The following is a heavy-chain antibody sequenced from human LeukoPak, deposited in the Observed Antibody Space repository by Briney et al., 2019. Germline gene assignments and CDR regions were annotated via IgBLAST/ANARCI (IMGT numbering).Heavy chain of an antibody. D-gene: IGHD4-23*01. V-gene: IGHV1-69*13. CDR2: IIPIFGTA. Sequence: SVKVSCKASGGTFSSYAISWVRQAPGQGLEWMGGIIPIFGTANYAQKFQGRVTITADESTSTAYMELSSLRSEDTAVYYCASVPRPLRWEPYYYYMDVWGKGTTVTVSS. J-gene: IGHJ6*03. CDR1: GGTFSSYA. CDR3: ASVPRPLRWEPYYYYMDV.